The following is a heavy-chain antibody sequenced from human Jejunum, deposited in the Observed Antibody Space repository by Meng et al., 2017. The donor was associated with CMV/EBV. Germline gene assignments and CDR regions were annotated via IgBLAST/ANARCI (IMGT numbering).Heavy chain of an antibody. J-gene: IGHJ4*02. V-gene: IGHV5-51*01. D-gene: IGHD1-26*01. CDR2: IYHGGSDN. CDR3: ARRYSGNYFDY. Sequence: SCQASGYTFTSYWIAWVRQMPGKGLEWMGIIYHGGSDNKYSPSFQGQVTISDDKSMSTAYLQWSSLKASNTAMYYGARRYSGNYFDYWGQGTLVTVSS. CDR1: GYTFTSYW.